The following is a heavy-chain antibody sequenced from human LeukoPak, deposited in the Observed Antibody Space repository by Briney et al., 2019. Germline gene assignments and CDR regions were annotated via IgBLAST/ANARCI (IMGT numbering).Heavy chain of an antibody. Sequence: GGSLRLSCAASGFTFSSYAMHWVRQAPGKGLEWVSAISGSGGSTYYADSVKGRFTISRDNSKNTLYLQMNSLRAEDTAVYYCAKDLGYCSGGSCYSAPLDYWGQGTLVTVSS. CDR2: ISGSGGST. D-gene: IGHD2-15*01. CDR1: GFTFSSYA. V-gene: IGHV3-23*01. CDR3: AKDLGYCSGGSCYSAPLDY. J-gene: IGHJ4*02.